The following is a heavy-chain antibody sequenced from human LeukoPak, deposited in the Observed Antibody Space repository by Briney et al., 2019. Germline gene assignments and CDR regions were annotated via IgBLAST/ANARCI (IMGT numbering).Heavy chain of an antibody. CDR2: ISGSGGST. D-gene: IGHD3-10*01. V-gene: IGHV3-23*01. Sequence: PGGSLRLSCAASGFTFSKAWMSWVRQAPGKGLEWVSAISGSGGSTYYADSVKGRFTISRDNSKNTLYLQMNSLRAEDTAVYYCAKSPGFGDQFDYWGQGTLVTVSS. J-gene: IGHJ4*02. CDR1: GFTFSKAW. CDR3: AKSPGFGDQFDY.